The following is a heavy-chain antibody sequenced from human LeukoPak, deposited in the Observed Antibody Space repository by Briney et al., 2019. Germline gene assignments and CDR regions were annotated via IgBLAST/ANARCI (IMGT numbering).Heavy chain of an antibody. CDR3: ATTTVVTGSYAFDI. Sequence: GGSLTLSCAASGFTFSNYWMTWVRQGPGEGLEWLANINLDGSETHFVDSVKGRFTISRDNSKNTLYLQMNSLRAEDTAVYYCATTTVVTGSYAFDIWGQGTMVTVSS. D-gene: IGHD4-23*01. J-gene: IGHJ3*02. V-gene: IGHV3-7*03. CDR2: INLDGSET. CDR1: GFTFSNYW.